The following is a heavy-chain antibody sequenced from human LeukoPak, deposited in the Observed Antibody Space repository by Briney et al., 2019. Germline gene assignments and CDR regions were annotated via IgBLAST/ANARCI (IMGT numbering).Heavy chain of an antibody. D-gene: IGHD6-19*01. J-gene: IGHJ3*02. CDR2: INHSGST. Sequence: SETLSLTCAVYGGSFSGYYWSWIRQPPGKGLEWIGEINHSGSTNYNPSLKGRVTISVDTSKNQFSLKLSSVTAADTAVYYCARGSVAVAGRGAFDIWGQGTMVTVSS. V-gene: IGHV4-34*01. CDR3: ARGSVAVAGRGAFDI. CDR1: GGSFSGYY.